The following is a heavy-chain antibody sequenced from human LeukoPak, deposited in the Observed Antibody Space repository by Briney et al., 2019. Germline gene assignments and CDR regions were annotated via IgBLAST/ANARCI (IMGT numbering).Heavy chain of an antibody. CDR2: IWSGGSNK. J-gene: IGHJ4*02. D-gene: IGHD3-10*01. V-gene: IGHV3-30*02. CDR3: ARELFSSGSCPDG. CDR1: GFTFSYYA. Sequence: PGGSLRLSCSACGFTFSYYAMHWLRQAPGRGLEWVGLIWSGGSNKYYADYVKGRITISRDNSKNTVYLQMNSLRAEDTAVYYCARELFSSGSCPDGWGQGTLVTVSS.